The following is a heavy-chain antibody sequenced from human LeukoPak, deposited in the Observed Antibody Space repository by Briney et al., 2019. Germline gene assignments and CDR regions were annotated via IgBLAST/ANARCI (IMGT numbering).Heavy chain of an antibody. CDR3: ARDGEHSSGWPLFDY. Sequence: ASVKVSCKASGYTFTSYGISWVRQAPGQGLECMGWISAYNGNTNYAQKLQGRVTMTTDTSTSTAYMELRSLRSDDTAVYYCARDGEHSSGWPLFDYWGQGTLVTVSS. J-gene: IGHJ4*02. D-gene: IGHD6-19*01. V-gene: IGHV1-18*04. CDR1: GYTFTSYG. CDR2: ISAYNGNT.